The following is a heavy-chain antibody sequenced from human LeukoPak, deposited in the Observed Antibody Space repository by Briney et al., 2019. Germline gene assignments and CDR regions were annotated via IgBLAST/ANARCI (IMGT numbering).Heavy chain of an antibody. V-gene: IGHV3-48*03. J-gene: IGHJ6*04. Sequence: GGSLRLSCAASGFTFSSYEMNWVRQAPGKGLEWVSYISSSGSTIYYADSVKGRFTISRDNAKNTLYLQMNSLRAEDTAVYYCAELGITVIGGVWGKGTTVTISS. CDR2: ISSSGSTI. CDR3: AELGITVIGGV. D-gene: IGHD3-10*02. CDR1: GFTFSSYE.